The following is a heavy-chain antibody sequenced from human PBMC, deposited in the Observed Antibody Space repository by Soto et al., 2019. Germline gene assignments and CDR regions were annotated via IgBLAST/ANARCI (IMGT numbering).Heavy chain of an antibody. CDR3: ARLPGGYSRRSGFYFDY. D-gene: IGHD5-12*01. V-gene: IGHV1-69*13. CDR2: IIPVFGTA. J-gene: IGHJ4*02. Sequence: SVKVACKASGGTFTSYAISWVRQAPGQGLEWMGGIIPVFGTANYAQKFQVRATITADESTNTAYMELRSVRSEDTAVYYCARLPGGYSRRSGFYFDYWGQGTLVTVS. CDR1: GGTFTSYA.